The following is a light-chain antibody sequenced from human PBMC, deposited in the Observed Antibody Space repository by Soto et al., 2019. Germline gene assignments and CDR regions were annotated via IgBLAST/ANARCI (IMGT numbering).Light chain of an antibody. CDR1: NSNIGTGYN. CDR2: DNN. Sequence: QLVLTQPPSVSGAPGQRVTISCTGSNSNIGTGYNVHWYQQLPGTAPKLLIYDNNNRPSGVPDRFSGSKSGTSASLAITGLQAEDEADYYCQSYDRSLSGSVFGGGTKVTVL. CDR3: QSYDRSLSGSV. J-gene: IGLJ3*02. V-gene: IGLV1-40*01.